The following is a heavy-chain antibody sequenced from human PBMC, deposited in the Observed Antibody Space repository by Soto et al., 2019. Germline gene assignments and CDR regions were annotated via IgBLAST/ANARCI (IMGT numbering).Heavy chain of an antibody. CDR3: ARDLKLRIAVAGS. CDR2: ISAYNGNT. V-gene: IGHV1-18*01. CDR1: GYTFTSYG. J-gene: IGHJ5*02. Sequence: GASVKVSFNASGYTFTSYGISWVRQAPGQGLEWMGWISAYNGNTNYAQKLQGRVTMTTDTSTSTAYMELRSLRSDDTAVYYCARDLKLRIAVAGSWGQGTLVTVSS. D-gene: IGHD6-19*01.